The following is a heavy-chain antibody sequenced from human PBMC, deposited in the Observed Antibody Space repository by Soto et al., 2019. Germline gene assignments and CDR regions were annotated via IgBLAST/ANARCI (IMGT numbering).Heavy chain of an antibody. Sequence: SDTLSLTCAVSGGSISSSFYSWSWIRQPPGKGLEWIGYIYHSGSTYYNPSLKSRVTISVDRSKNQFSLKLSSVTAADTAVYYCARGKTPKSAVSGTPGGLDFGMDVWCQGTTVTVSS. CDR2: IYHSGST. J-gene: IGHJ6*02. D-gene: IGHD6-19*01. CDR1: GGSISSSFYS. CDR3: ARGKTPKSAVSGTPGGLDFGMDV. V-gene: IGHV4-30-2*01.